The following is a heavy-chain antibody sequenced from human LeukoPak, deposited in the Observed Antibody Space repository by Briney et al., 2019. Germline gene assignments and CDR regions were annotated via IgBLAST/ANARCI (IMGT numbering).Heavy chain of an antibody. CDR1: GGSISTYY. CDR2: VSYGGNT. V-gene: IGHV4-59*01. CDR3: ARDWYSSAWPIFDY. J-gene: IGHJ4*02. Sequence: SETLSLTCTVSGGSISTYYWSWIRQPPGKGLEWIGSVSYGGNTKDNPSLKSRVTMSVDTSKNQVSLNLTSATAADTAVYYCARDWYSSAWPIFDYWGQGTLVTVSS. D-gene: IGHD3-22*01.